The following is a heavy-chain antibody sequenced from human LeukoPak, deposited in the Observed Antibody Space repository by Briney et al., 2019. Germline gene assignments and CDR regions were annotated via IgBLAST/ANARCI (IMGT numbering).Heavy chain of an antibody. CDR1: GFTFSNYY. V-gene: IGHV3-7*03. J-gene: IGHJ6*02. Sequence: GGSLRLSCAASGFTFSNYYMNWARQAPGKGLEWVASINHNGNVNYYVDSVKGRFTISRDNAKNSLYLQMSNLRAEDTAVYFCARGGGLDVWGQGATVTVSS. CDR3: ARGGGLDV. D-gene: IGHD3-16*01. CDR2: INHNGNVN.